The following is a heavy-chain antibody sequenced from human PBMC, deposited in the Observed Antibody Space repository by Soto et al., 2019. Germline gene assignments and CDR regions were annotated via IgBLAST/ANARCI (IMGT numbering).Heavy chain of an antibody. CDR1: GFTVSDYY. V-gene: IGHV3-11*06. Sequence: QVQLVESGGGLVKPGGSLRLSCAASGFTVSDYYMSWIRQAPGQGLEWVSYIRSSSNYTNYAVSVKGRFATSRDNAMNSLSLKVISLRAEATAVYYCAVDRDCSGSSSYSYWFDPWGQGTLVTVSS. CDR2: IRSSSNYT. CDR3: AVDRDCSGSSSYSYWFDP. J-gene: IGHJ5*02. D-gene: IGHD2-15*01.